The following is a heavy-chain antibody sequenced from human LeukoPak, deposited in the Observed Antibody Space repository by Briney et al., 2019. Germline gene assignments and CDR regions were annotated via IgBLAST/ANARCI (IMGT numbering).Heavy chain of an antibody. D-gene: IGHD6-13*01. CDR3: ASGLLTAAGRTAFDI. CDR1: GFTFSSYG. Sequence: GGSLRLSCAPSGFTFSSYGMHWVRQAPGKGLEWVAFIRYDGSNKYYADSVKGRFTISRDNSKNALYLQMNSLRAEDTAVYYCASGLLTAAGRTAFDIWGQGTMVTVSS. J-gene: IGHJ3*02. V-gene: IGHV3-30*02. CDR2: IRYDGSNK.